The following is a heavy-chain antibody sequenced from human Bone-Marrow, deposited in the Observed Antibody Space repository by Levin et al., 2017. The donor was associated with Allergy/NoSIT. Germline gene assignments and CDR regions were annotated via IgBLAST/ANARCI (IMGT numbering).Heavy chain of an antibody. Sequence: QAGGSLRLSCAASGFTFDDYAMHWVRQVPGKGLEWVSGLSYNSDSIGYADSVKGRFTISRDNAKNSLYLQMNSLRPDDTAFYYCVRGQCMTNLCGRIFDRWGQGTLVTVSS. J-gene: IGHJ4*02. CDR1: GFTFDDYA. CDR2: LSYNSDSI. V-gene: IGHV3-9*01. CDR3: VRGQCMTNLCGRIFDR. D-gene: IGHD2-8*01.